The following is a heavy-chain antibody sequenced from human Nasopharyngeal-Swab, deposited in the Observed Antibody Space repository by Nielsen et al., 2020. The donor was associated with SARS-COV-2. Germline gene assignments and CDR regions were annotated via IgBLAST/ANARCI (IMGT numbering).Heavy chain of an antibody. CDR3: ATAAVAGNAGWFDP. J-gene: IGHJ5*02. Sequence: ASVKVSCKVSGYTLTELSMHWVRPAPGKGLEWMGVFDPEDGETIYAQKFQGRVTMTEDTSTDTAYMELSSLRSEDTAVYYCATAAVAGNAGWFDPWGQGTLVTVSS. CDR2: FDPEDGET. D-gene: IGHD6-19*01. CDR1: GYTLTELS. V-gene: IGHV1-24*01.